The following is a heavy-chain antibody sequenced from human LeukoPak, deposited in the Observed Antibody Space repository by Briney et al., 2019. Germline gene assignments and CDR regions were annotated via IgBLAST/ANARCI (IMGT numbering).Heavy chain of an antibody. Sequence: PGGSLRLSCAASGFTFSSYAMSWVRQAPGKGLEWVSAISGSGSSTYYADSVKGRFTISRDNSKNTLYLQMNSLRAEDTALYYCAKRDGYNSNPLKDWGQGTLVTVPS. V-gene: IGHV3-23*01. CDR2: ISGSGSST. J-gene: IGHJ4*02. D-gene: IGHD5-24*01. CDR1: GFTFSSYA. CDR3: AKRDGYNSNPLKD.